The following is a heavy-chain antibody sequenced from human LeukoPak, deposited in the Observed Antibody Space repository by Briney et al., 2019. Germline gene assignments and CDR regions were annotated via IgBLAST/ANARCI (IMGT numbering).Heavy chain of an antibody. CDR1: GFTFSSYS. Sequence: GGSLRLSCAASGFTFSSYSMNWVRQAPGKGLEWVSSISSSSSYIYYADSVKGRFTISRDNAKNSLYLQMNSLRAEDTAVYYCARDWDIAVAGTSYGMDVWGQGTTVTVSS. CDR2: ISSSSSYI. CDR3: ARDWDIAVAGTSYGMDV. J-gene: IGHJ6*02. V-gene: IGHV3-21*01. D-gene: IGHD6-19*01.